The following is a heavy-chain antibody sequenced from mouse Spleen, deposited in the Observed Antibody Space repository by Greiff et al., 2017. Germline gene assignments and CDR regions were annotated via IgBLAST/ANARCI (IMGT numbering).Heavy chain of an antibody. V-gene: IGHV1-19*01. D-gene: IGHD2-1*01. Sequence: EVKLQESGPVLVKPGASVKMSCKASGYTFTDYYMNWVKQSHGKSLEWIGVINPYNGGTSYNQKFKGKATLTVDKSSSTAYMELNSLTSEDSAVYYCAKEDGNYAWFAYWGQGTLVTVSA. CDR2: INPYNGGT. J-gene: IGHJ3*01. CDR1: GYTFTDYY. CDR3: AKEDGNYAWFAY.